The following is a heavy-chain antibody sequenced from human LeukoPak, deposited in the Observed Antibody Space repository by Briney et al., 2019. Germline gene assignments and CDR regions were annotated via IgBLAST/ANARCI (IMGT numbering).Heavy chain of an antibody. CDR1: EFTFSPYW. Sequence: GGSLRFSCSASEFTFSPYWMTWVRQAPGKELEWVATIKPDGTEQYYLDSVKGRFTISRDNAKNSLSLQMNSLRAEDTAVYYCARDLSDWAVAGSWGKGTLVTV. CDR3: ARDLSDWAVAGS. J-gene: IGHJ4*02. V-gene: IGHV3-7*05. D-gene: IGHD6-19*01. CDR2: IKPDGTEQ.